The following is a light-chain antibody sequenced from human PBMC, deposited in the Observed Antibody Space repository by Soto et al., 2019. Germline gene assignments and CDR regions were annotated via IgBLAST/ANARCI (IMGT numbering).Light chain of an antibody. CDR3: SPYTSSSTLYV. CDR1: SSDVGGYNY. CDR2: EVG. Sequence: QSVLTQPPSASGSPGQSVTISCTGTSSDVGGYNYVSWYQQHPGKAPKLMIYEVGNRPSGVSNRFSGSKSGNTASLTISGLQAEDEADYYCSPYTSSSTLYVFGTGTKVTVL. J-gene: IGLJ1*01. V-gene: IGLV2-14*01.